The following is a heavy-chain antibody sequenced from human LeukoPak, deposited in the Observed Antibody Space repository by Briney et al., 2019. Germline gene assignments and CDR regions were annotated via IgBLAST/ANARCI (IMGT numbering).Heavy chain of an antibody. Sequence: SVKVSCKASGGTFSSYAISWVRQAPGQGLEWMGRIIPIFGIANYAQKFQGRVTMTTDTSTSTAYMELRSLRSDDTAVYYCARDRRSRFGELLQNWFDPWGQGTLVTVSS. CDR3: ARDRRSRFGELLQNWFDP. V-gene: IGHV1-69*04. CDR2: IIPIFGIA. D-gene: IGHD3-10*01. CDR1: GGTFSSYA. J-gene: IGHJ5*02.